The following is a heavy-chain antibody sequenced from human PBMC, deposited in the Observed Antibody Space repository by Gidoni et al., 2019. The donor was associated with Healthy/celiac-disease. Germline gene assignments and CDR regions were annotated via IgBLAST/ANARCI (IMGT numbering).Heavy chain of an antibody. CDR2: INHSGST. D-gene: IGHD3-22*01. CDR1: GGSFSGYY. CDR3: ARGPIYYDSSGYYLSYFDY. Sequence: QVQLQQWGAGLLKPSETLSLTCAVYGGSFSGYYWSWLRQPPGKGLEWIGEINHSGSTNYNPSLKSRVTISVDTSKNQFSLKLSSVTAADTAVYYCARGPIYYDSSGYYLSYFDYWGQGTLVTVSS. V-gene: IGHV4-34*01. J-gene: IGHJ4*02.